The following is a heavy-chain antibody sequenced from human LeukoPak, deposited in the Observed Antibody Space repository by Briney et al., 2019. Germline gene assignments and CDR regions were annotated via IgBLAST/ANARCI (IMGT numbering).Heavy chain of an antibody. J-gene: IGHJ6*03. CDR2: IRSKANSYAT. V-gene: IGHV3-73*01. CDR1: GFTFSGSA. CDR3: ITGDTAMVRERVYYYYYYMDV. D-gene: IGHD5-18*01. Sequence: GGSLRLSCAASGFTFSGSAMHWVRQASGKGLEWVGRIRSKANSYATAYAASVKGRFTISRDDSKNTAYLQMNSLKTEDTAVYYCITGDTAMVRERVYYYYYYMDVWGKGTTVTVSS.